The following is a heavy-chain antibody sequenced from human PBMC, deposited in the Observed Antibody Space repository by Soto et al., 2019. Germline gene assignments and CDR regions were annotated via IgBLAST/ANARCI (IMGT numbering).Heavy chain of an antibody. D-gene: IGHD3-22*01. J-gene: IGHJ4*02. CDR2: TYYRSKWYN. CDR3: ARGYYYDSSGYYALDY. CDR1: GDSVSSNSAA. V-gene: IGHV6-1*01. Sequence: QSQTLSLTCAISGDSVSSNSAAWTWIRQSPSRGLEWLGRTYYRSKWYNDYAVSVKSRITINPDTSKNQFSLQLNSVTPEDTAVYYCARGYYYDSSGYYALDYWGQGTLVTVSS.